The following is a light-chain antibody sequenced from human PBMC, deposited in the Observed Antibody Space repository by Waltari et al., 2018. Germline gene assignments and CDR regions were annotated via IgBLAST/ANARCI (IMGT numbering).Light chain of an antibody. CDR2: KDT. CDR3: QSADSSGTSL. CDR1: ALPNLF. Sequence: SFELTQPPSVSVPTGQTATITCSGDALPNLFVHWYQQKPGRAPVLVIFKDTERPSGTPERFSGASSGTAVTLTISGVQAEDEADYYCQSADSSGTSLFGGGTRLTVL. V-gene: IGLV3-25*03. J-gene: IGLJ2*01.